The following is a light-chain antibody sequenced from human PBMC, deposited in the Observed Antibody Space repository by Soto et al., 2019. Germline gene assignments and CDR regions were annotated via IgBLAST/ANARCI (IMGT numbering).Light chain of an antibody. CDR3: SSYTSSSTRV. Sequence: QSVLTQPASVSGSPGQSITISCTGTSSDVGAYDYVSWYQQHPDKAPKLMIYEVSNRPSGVSNRFSGSKSVKTATLTVSGLQTEDEADYYCSSYTSSSTRVFGTGTKVTVL. V-gene: IGLV2-14*03. CDR1: SSDVGAYDY. J-gene: IGLJ1*01. CDR2: EVS.